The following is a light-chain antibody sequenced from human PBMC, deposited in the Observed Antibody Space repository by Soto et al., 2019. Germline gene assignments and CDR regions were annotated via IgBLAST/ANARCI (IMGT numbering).Light chain of an antibody. V-gene: IGKV1-5*01. CDR3: QHYNTASPYT. CDR1: QNIGDL. CDR2: DAS. J-gene: IGKJ2*01. Sequence: DIQMTQSPSTLSASVGDRVIITCRASQNIGDLLAWYQQRPGKAPSVLIYDASSLEDGVPSRFSGRGSGTEFTLTISGLQPDDFATYYCQHYNTASPYTFGQGTKLE.